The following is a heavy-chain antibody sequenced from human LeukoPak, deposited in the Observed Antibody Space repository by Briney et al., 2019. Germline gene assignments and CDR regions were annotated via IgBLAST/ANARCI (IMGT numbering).Heavy chain of an antibody. J-gene: IGHJ4*02. V-gene: IGHV4-61*02. CDR1: GGSISSGSYY. CDR2: IYTSGST. Sequence: KPSQTLSLTCTVSGGSISSGSYYWSWIRQPAGKGLEWIGRIYTSGSTNYNPSLKSRVTISVDTSNNQFSLKLSSVTAADTAIYFCARDHDGGSGWDFEYWGQGTLVTVSS. CDR3: ARDHDGGSGWDFEY. D-gene: IGHD6-19*01.